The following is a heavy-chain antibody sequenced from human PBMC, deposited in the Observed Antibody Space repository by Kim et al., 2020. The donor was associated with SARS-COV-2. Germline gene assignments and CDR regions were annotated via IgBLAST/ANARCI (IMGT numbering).Heavy chain of an antibody. J-gene: IGHJ4*02. D-gene: IGHD1-26*01. CDR3: AIQGVGATLFDY. Sequence: NYNPSRKSRGTISVDTSKNPFSLKLSFVTAADTAVYYCAIQGVGATLFDYWGQGTLVTVSS. V-gene: IGHV4-59*08.